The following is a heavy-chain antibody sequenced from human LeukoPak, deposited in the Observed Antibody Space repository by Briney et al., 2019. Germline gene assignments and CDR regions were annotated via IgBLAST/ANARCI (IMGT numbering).Heavy chain of an antibody. Sequence: PGGSLRLSCAASGFTFSSYSMNWVRQAPGKGLEWIATISYSGSTTSYNPSLKSRVTISVDTSKNQFSLKLNSVTAADTAVYYCVRRTSGSYSDYWGQGTLVTVSS. CDR3: VRRTSGSYSDY. V-gene: IGHV4-59*05. CDR2: ISYSGSTT. CDR1: GFTFSSYSMN. J-gene: IGHJ4*02. D-gene: IGHD1-26*01.